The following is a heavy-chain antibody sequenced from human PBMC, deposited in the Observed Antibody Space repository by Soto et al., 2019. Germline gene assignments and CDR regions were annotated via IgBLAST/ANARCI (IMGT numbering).Heavy chain of an antibody. CDR1: GFTFSSYA. CDR3: ASLYCSGGSCYSTFDAFDI. D-gene: IGHD2-15*01. V-gene: IGHV3-33*08. J-gene: IGHJ3*02. CDR2: IWYDGSNK. Sequence: QVQLVESGGGVVQPGRSLRLSCAASGFTFSSYAMHWVGQAPGKGLEWVAVIWYDGSNKYYADSVKGRFTISRDNSKNTLYLQMNSLRAEDTAVYYCASLYCSGGSCYSTFDAFDIWGQGTMVTVSS.